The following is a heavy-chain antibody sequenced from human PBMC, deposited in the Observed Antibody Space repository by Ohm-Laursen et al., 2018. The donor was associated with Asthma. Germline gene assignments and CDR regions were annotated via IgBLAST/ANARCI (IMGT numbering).Heavy chain of an antibody. J-gene: IGHJ4*02. CDR3: ARATFYYESTGYYYFDH. D-gene: IGHD3-22*01. CDR2: IYYSGNT. Sequence: TLSLTCTVSGASMTSGDHYWSWIRQHPGKGLEWIGYIYYSGNTYYNPSLKSRVIISVDTSKNQFSLKLTSVTAADTALYYCARATFYYESTGYYYFDHWGQGTLVTVSS. V-gene: IGHV4-31*03. CDR1: GASMTSGDHY.